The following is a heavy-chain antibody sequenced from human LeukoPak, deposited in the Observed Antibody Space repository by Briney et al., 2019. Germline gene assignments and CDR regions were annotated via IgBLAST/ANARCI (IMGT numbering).Heavy chain of an antibody. CDR3: ARVYDDSSGYGYYGMDV. J-gene: IGHJ6*02. V-gene: IGHV3-30-3*01. CDR2: ISYDGCNK. Sequence: GGSLRLSCAASGFTFSSYAMHWVRQAPGKGLEWVAVISYDGCNKYYADSVKGRFTISRDNSKNTLYLQMNSLRAEDTAVYYCARVYDDSSGYGYYGMDVWGQGTTVTVSS. CDR1: GFTFSSYA. D-gene: IGHD3-22*01.